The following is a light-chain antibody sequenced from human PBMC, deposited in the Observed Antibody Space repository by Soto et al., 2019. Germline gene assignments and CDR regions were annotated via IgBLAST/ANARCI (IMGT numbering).Light chain of an antibody. CDR3: QQRVSGPWT. J-gene: IGKJ1*01. CDR1: QSVAKY. Sequence: EIVLTQSPATLSLSPGDGATLSCRASQSVAKYLVWYQQKPGQSPRLLIYETSERASGVPARFRGSGSGTDFTLTISSLEPEDFASYYCQQRVSGPWTFGQGTRVEF. V-gene: IGKV3-11*01. CDR2: ETS.